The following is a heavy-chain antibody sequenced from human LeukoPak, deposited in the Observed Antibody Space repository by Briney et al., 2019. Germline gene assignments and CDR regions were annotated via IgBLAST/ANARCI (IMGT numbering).Heavy chain of an antibody. CDR3: ASLRKRVPYSDYYDSSGYYYASY. D-gene: IGHD3-22*01. J-gene: IGHJ4*02. V-gene: IGHV1-69*06. Sequence: GSSVKVSCKASGGTFSSYAISWVRQAPGQGLEWMGGIIPIFGTANYAQKFQGRVTITADKSTSTAHMELSSLRSEDTAVYYCASLRKRVPYSDYYDSSGYYYASYWGQGTLVTVSS. CDR1: GGTFSSYA. CDR2: IIPIFGTA.